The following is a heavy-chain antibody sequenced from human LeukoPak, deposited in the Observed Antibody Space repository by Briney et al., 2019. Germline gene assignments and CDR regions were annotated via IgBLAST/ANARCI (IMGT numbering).Heavy chain of an antibody. CDR2: INSDGSYI. CDR1: GFTFSLYA. CDR3: VKDDREKECCAITSCYIDY. J-gene: IGHJ4*02. Sequence: PGGSLRLSCSASGFTFSLYAMHWVRQAPGKGLEYVSAINSDGSYIYYADSVKGRFTISRDNSKNILYLQMSSLRTEDTAVYYCVKDDREKECCAITSCYIDYWGQGALVTVSS. D-gene: IGHD2-2*01. V-gene: IGHV3-64D*08.